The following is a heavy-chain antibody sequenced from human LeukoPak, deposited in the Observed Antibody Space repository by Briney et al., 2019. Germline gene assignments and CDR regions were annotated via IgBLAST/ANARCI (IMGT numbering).Heavy chain of an antibody. V-gene: IGHV3-7*01. CDR1: GLTFSSYW. D-gene: IGHD2-15*01. J-gene: IGHJ3*02. Sequence: GGSLRLSCAASGLTFSSYWMSWVRQAPGKGLEGVANIKQDGSEKYYVDSVKGRFTISRDNAKNSLYLQMNSLRTEDTAVYYCARDGGEYCSGGRCTAFAIWGQGTMVTVSS. CDR2: IKQDGSEK. CDR3: ARDGGEYCSGGRCTAFAI.